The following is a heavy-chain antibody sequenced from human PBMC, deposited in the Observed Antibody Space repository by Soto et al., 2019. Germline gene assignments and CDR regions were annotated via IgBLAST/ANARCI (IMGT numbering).Heavy chain of an antibody. CDR2: IYYSGST. CDR3: ARDIEVWSGTYMDV. CDR1: GGSISSYY. J-gene: IGHJ6*03. V-gene: IGHV4-59*01. Sequence: SETLSLTCTVSGGSISSYYWSWIRQPPGKGLEWIGYIYYSGSTNYNPSLKSRVTISVDTSKNQFSLKLSSVTAADTAVYYCARDIEVWSGTYMDVWGKGTTVTVSS. D-gene: IGHD3-3*01.